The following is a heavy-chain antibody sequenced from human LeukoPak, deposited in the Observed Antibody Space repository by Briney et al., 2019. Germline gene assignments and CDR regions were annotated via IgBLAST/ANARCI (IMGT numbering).Heavy chain of an antibody. CDR1: GDSISSGDYY. J-gene: IGHJ5*02. Sequence: PSETLSLTCTVSGDSISSGDYYWSWIRQPPGKGLEWIGYIYYSGSTYYNPSLKSRVTISVDTSKNQFSLKLSSVTAADTAVYYCARDIVVVPAARGDWFDPWGQGTLVTVSS. D-gene: IGHD2-2*01. CDR2: IYYSGST. CDR3: ARDIVVVPAARGDWFDP. V-gene: IGHV4-30-4*01.